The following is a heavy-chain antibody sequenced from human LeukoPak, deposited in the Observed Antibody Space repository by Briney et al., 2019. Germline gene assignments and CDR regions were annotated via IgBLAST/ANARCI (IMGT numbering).Heavy chain of an antibody. Sequence: PGGSLRLSCAASGFTFSSYWMPWVRQAPGKGLVWVSRINSDGSSTSYADSVKGRFTISRDNAKNTLYLQMNSLRAEDTAVYYCARTYGSGAYYFDYWGQGTLVTVSS. CDR2: INSDGSST. J-gene: IGHJ4*02. V-gene: IGHV3-74*01. CDR3: ARTYGSGAYYFDY. CDR1: GFTFSSYW. D-gene: IGHD3-10*01.